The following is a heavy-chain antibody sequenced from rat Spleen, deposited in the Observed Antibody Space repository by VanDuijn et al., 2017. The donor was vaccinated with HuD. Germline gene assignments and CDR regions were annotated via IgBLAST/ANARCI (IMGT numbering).Heavy chain of an antibody. V-gene: IGHV5-25*01. J-gene: IGHJ2*01. Sequence: EVQLVESGGGLVQPGRSMKLSCAASGFTFSNYHMAWVRQAPTKGLEWVASISSSGSDTYYRDSVKGRFTISRDIAKSILFLEMDSLRSEDTATYYCARTKLGPFDYWGQGVMVTVSS. D-gene: IGHD5-1*01. CDR1: GFTFSNYH. CDR3: ARTKLGPFDY. CDR2: ISSSGSDT.